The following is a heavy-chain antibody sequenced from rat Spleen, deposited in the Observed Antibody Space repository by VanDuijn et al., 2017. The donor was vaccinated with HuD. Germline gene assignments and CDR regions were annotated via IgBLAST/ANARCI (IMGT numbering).Heavy chain of an antibody. CDR2: LWGDGNT. J-gene: IGHJ2*01. CDR3: ARYNSGVDY. D-gene: IGHD4-3*01. V-gene: IGHV2-13*01. CDR1: GFSLSNYG. Sequence: QVQLKESGPGLVQPSQTLSLTCTVSGFSLSNYGVLWVRQPPGKGLEWMGGLWGDGNTNYSSAINSRLRISRNISKNQVFLEMNSIQPDDTGTYYCARYNSGVDYWGQGVMVTVSS.